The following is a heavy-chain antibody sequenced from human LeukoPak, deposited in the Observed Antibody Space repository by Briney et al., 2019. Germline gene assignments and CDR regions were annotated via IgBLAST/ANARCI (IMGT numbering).Heavy chain of an antibody. Sequence: GESLWISCEGSGYSFTSSWISWVRQMPGKGLEWMGRIDHIDFSTNYSPSFQGHVTLSADKSISTDYLQWSCLKPSDTALYYCQRLFSTVTTYSDDYWGQGTLVTVPS. CDR1: GYSFTSSW. CDR3: QRLFSTVTTYSDDY. CDR2: IDHIDFST. J-gene: IGHJ4*02. V-gene: IGHV5-10-1*01. D-gene: IGHD4-17*01.